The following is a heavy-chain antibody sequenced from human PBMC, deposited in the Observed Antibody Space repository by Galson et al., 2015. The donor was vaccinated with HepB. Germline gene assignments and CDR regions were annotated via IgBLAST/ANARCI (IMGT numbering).Heavy chain of an antibody. CDR2: IYSDGST. V-gene: IGHV3-53*01. D-gene: IGHD3-22*01. Sequence: SLRLSCAASGFTVTNNYMSWVRQAPGKGLEGVSVIYSDGSTDYADSVKGRFTISRDNSKNTLYLQMNSLTSEDTAVYYCARGLGGIVVLWGQGTLATVSS. J-gene: IGHJ4*02. CDR1: GFTVTNNY. CDR3: ARGLGGIVVL.